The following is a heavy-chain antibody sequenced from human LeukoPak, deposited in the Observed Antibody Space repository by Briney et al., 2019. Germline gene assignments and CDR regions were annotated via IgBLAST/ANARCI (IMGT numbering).Heavy chain of an antibody. CDR1: GGSISRGGDY. Sequence: SQTLSLTCTVSGGSISRGGDYWSWIRQPPGKGLEWIGYIYYSGSTGYNPSLKSRITISVDTFKNQFSLKLSSVTAADTAVYYCARDTGVVVGYFQHWGQGTLVTVSS. V-gene: IGHV4-61*08. D-gene: IGHD2-15*01. J-gene: IGHJ1*01. CDR2: IYYSGST. CDR3: ARDTGVVVGYFQH.